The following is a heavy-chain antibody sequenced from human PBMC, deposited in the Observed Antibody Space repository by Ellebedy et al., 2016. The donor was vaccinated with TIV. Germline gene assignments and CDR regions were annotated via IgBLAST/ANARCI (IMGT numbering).Heavy chain of an antibody. Sequence: GESLKISCAASGFTFSSYWMHSVRQAPGKGLVWVSRINSDGSSTSYADSVKGRFTISRDNAKNTLYLQMNSLRAEDTAVYYCARDAGSSGLCDYWGQGTLVTVSS. D-gene: IGHD6-6*01. V-gene: IGHV3-74*01. CDR1: GFTFSSYW. CDR2: INSDGSST. J-gene: IGHJ4*02. CDR3: ARDAGSSGLCDY.